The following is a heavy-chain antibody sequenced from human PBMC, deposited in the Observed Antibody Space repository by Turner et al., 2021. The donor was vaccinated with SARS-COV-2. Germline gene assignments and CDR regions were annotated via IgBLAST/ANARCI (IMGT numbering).Heavy chain of an antibody. CDR2: INGDGTIG. D-gene: IGHD2-2*01. Sequence: EVQLVESGGGVVQPGGSLRLSCTASGLISSGHWMHWVRQAPGKGLAWGGRINGDGTIGNYADSVLGRFTVSRDNAKNSLYLQMNSLRAEDTAVYYCARDHRPVVVPAAKRAGSYYYGMDVWGQGTTVTVSS. J-gene: IGHJ6*02. CDR1: GLISSGHW. CDR3: ARDHRPVVVPAAKRAGSYYYGMDV. V-gene: IGHV3-74*01.